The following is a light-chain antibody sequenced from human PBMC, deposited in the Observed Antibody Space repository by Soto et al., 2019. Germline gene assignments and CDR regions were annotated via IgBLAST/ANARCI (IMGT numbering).Light chain of an antibody. CDR1: QSINNN. V-gene: IGKV3-11*01. CDR3: QQYGSSGT. CDR2: DAS. Sequence: EKVLTQSPSALSLYPGERATLSCRGSQSINNNLVWYQQKPGQAPRLLICDASTRATGIPARVSGSGSGTDFTLTISSLEPEDFAVYYCQQYGSSGTFGQGTKVDIK. J-gene: IGKJ1*01.